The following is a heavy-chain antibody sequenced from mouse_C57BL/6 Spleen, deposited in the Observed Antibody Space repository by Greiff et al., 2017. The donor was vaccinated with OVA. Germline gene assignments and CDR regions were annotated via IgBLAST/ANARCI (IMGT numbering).Heavy chain of an antibody. Sequence: VKLQESGPGLVQPSQSLSITCTVSGFSLTSYGVHWVRQSPGKGLEWLGVIWRGGSTDYNAAFMSRLSITKDNSKSQVFFKMNSLQADDTAIYYCAKNLGRSYYAMDYWGQGTSVTVSS. D-gene: IGHD4-1*01. V-gene: IGHV2-5*01. CDR3: AKNLGRSYYAMDY. CDR2: IWRGGST. J-gene: IGHJ4*01. CDR1: GFSLTSYG.